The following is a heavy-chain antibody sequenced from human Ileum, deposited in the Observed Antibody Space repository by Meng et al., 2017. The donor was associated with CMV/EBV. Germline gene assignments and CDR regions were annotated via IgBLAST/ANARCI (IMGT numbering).Heavy chain of an antibody. V-gene: IGHV4-30-4*08. Sequence: GRLQESAPVLVKPSQTLSLSCTFSGASISSGDYYWSWIRQPPGKGLEWIGYIFFSGNTYYNPSLNNRVIISIDTPRNQFSLKVDSVTAADTAVYYCARFRIAALGNLFDPWGHGTLVTVSS. CDR3: ARFRIAALGNLFDP. CDR2: IFFSGNT. J-gene: IGHJ5*02. CDR1: GASISSGDYY. D-gene: IGHD6-13*01.